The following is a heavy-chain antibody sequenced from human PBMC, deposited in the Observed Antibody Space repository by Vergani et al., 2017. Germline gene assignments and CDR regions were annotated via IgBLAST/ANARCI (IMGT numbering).Heavy chain of an antibody. V-gene: IGHV1-69*01. CDR2: IIPIFGTA. D-gene: IGHD3-9*01. CDR3: ARVVRYFDWSQVGAFDI. Sequence: QVQLVQSGAEVKKPGSSVKVSCKASGGTFSSYAISWVRQAPGQGLEWMGGIIPIFGTANYAQQFQGRVTSTADESTSTAYMELSSLRSEDTAVYYCARVVRYFDWSQVGAFDIWGQGTMVTVSS. J-gene: IGHJ3*02. CDR1: GGTFSSYA.